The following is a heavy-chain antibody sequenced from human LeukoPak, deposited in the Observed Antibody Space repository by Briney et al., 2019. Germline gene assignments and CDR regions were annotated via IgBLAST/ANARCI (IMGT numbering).Heavy chain of an antibody. CDR3: AREDGRDGYREELWFDP. J-gene: IGHJ5*02. D-gene: IGHD5-24*01. V-gene: IGHV1-24*01. CDR2: FDPEDGET. Sequence: GASVTVSCTVSGYTLTELSMHWVRQAPGKGLEWMGGFDPEDGETIYAQKFQGRVTMTEDTSTDTAYMELSSLRSEDTAVYYCAREDGRDGYREELWFDPWGQGTLVTVSS. CDR1: GYTLTELS.